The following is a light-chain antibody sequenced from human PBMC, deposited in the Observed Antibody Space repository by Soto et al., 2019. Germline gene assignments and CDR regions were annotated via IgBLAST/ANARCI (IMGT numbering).Light chain of an antibody. V-gene: IGLV2-8*01. J-gene: IGLJ1*01. CDR1: STDVGGYNY. CDR2: EVS. CDR3: SSYAGNNIHYV. Sequence: LTQPPSASGSAGQSVTISCTGTSTDVGGYNYVSWYQQHPGKAPKLMIYEVSKRPSGVPDRFSGSKSGNTASLTVSGLQAEDEADYYCSSYAGNNIHYVFGTGTKVTVL.